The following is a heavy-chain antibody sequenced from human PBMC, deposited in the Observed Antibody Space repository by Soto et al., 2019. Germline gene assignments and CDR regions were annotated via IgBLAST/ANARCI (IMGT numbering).Heavy chain of an antibody. Sequence: ASVKVSCKASGYTSTGYYMHWVRQAPGQGLEWMGWINPNSGGTNYAQKFQGRVTMTRDTSISTAYMELSRLRSDDTAVYYCAGDGGGDYYDSSGSWGQGTLVTVSS. V-gene: IGHV1-2*02. CDR2: INPNSGGT. D-gene: IGHD3-22*01. CDR1: GYTSTGYY. J-gene: IGHJ5*02. CDR3: AGDGGGDYYDSSGS.